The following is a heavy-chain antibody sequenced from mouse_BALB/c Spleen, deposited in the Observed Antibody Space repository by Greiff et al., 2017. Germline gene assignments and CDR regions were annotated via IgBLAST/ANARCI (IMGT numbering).Heavy chain of an antibody. D-gene: IGHD2-1*01. CDR2: IYPGNGDT. Sequence: LQQSGAELVKPGASVKMSCKASGYTFTSYNMHWVKQTPGQGLEWIGAIYPGNGDTSYNQKFKGKATLTADKSSSTAYMQLSSLTSEDSAVYYCAKGIYGNYWYFDVWGAGTTVTVSS. J-gene: IGHJ1*01. CDR1: GYTFTSYN. CDR3: AKGIYGNYWYFDV. V-gene: IGHV1-12*01.